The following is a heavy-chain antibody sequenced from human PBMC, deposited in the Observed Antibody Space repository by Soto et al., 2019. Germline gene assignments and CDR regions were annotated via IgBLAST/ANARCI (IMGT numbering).Heavy chain of an antibody. CDR3: ARSSTSCSFCFDP. J-gene: IGHJ5*02. CDR2: IYYSGST. CDR1: GGSISSSSYY. D-gene: IGHD2-2*01. V-gene: IGHV4-39*01. Sequence: SETLSLTCTVSGGSISSSSYYWGWIRQPPGKGLEWIGSIYYSGSTYYNPSLKSRVTISVDTSKNQFSLKLSSVTAADTAVYYCARSSTSCSFCFDPWGQGTLVTVSS.